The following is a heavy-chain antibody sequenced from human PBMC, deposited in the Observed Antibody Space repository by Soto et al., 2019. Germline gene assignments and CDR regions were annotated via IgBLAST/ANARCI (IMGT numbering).Heavy chain of an antibody. CDR2: LWYDGKNK. J-gene: IGHJ6*02. V-gene: IGHV3-33*01. Sequence: AGSLRLSCVASGFSFSSNVMHWVRQAPGKGLEWVAALWYDGKNKNYAESVKGRFTISRDNSKTTLYLEMNSLRREDTAVYYCARDIYDTSGFYPSMDVWGQGTTVTVSS. CDR3: ARDIYDTSGFYPSMDV. D-gene: IGHD3-22*01. CDR1: GFSFSSNV.